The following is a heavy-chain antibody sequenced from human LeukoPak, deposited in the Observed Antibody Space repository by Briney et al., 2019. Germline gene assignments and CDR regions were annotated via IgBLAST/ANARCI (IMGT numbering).Heavy chain of an antibody. CDR2: VTRDGDRP. V-gene: IGHV3-64*01. Sequence: PGGSLRLSCAASGFTFSRFDMHWVRQAPGKGLEYVSGVTRDGDRPFYAKSVKGRFTISRDNSKNTLYLQMGSLRAEDMAVYYCAGGSGTYSPDYWGQGTLVTVSS. D-gene: IGHD3-10*01. CDR3: AGGSGTYSPDY. J-gene: IGHJ4*02. CDR1: GFTFSRFD.